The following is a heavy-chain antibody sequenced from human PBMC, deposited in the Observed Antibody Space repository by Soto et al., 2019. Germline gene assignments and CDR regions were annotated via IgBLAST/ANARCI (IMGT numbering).Heavy chain of an antibody. Sequence: SETLSLTCTVSGGSISNYYWSWIRQPPGKGLEWIGYVYYGGSTNYNPSLKSRVTISVDTSKNQSSLKLSSVTATDTAVYYCARHGYPYFYYMDVWGKGTTVTVSS. V-gene: IGHV4-59*08. CDR3: ARHGYPYFYYMDV. CDR2: VYYGGST. CDR1: GGSISNYY. D-gene: IGHD5-18*01. J-gene: IGHJ6*03.